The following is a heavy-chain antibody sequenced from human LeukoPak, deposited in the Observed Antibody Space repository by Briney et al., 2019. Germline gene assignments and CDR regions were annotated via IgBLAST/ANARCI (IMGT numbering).Heavy chain of an antibody. CDR3: VRNGDYSMNS. CDR2: IHHSGTT. D-gene: IGHD2-15*01. J-gene: IGHJ4*02. V-gene: IGHV4-38-2*02. CDR1: GYSMSRGYY. Sequence: SETLSLTCSVSGYSMSRGYYWGWIRQPPGKGLEWIAEIHHSGTTHYNPSLKSRLSISVDTSKNQFSLTLTSMAAADTAVYYCVRNGDYSMNSWGQGILVTVSS.